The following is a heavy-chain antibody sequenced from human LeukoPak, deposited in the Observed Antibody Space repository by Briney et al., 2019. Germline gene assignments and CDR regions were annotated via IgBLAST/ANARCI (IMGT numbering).Heavy chain of an antibody. J-gene: IGHJ3*01. V-gene: IGHV4-31*03. CDR1: GGSISSGGYY. D-gene: IGHD3-22*01. CDR2: TYYSGTT. Sequence: SQTLSLTCTVSGGSISSGGYYWRWIRQHPGKGLEGIGYTYYSGTTYYNPSLRNRVTISLDTSKNQFSLKLRSVTAADTAVYYCARPISGYGSFDVWGQGTMVTVSS. CDR3: ARPISGYGSFDV.